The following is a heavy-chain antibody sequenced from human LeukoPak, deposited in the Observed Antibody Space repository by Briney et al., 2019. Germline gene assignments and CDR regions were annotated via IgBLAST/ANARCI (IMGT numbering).Heavy chain of an antibody. J-gene: IGHJ5*02. CDR1: GFTVSSNY. CDR2: IYRVGNT. V-gene: IGHV3-66*01. CDR3: ARAMGCTSTTCRNNWFDP. D-gene: IGHD2-2*01. Sequence: TGGSLRLSCAASGFTVSSNYVSWVRQLPGKGLEWVSAIYRVGNTYYADSVKGRFTISRNSSENTLYLQMNSLRPEDTAVYYCARAMGCTSTTCRNNWFDPWGQGTLVTVSA.